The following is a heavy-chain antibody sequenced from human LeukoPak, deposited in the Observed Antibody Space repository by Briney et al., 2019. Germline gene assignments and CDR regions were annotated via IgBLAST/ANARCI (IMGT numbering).Heavy chain of an antibody. D-gene: IGHD1-26*01. CDR3: ARQSGGTYQDFDY. CDR1: GGSISTSAYY. CDR2: FYSSGTT. V-gene: IGHV4-39*01. Sequence: SETLSLTCTVSGGSISTSAYYWGWIRQPPGKGLEWIGSFYSSGTTYYNPPLKSRLTISVDTAKNQFSLNLSSVIAADTAVYYCARQSGGTYQDFDYWGRGILVTVSS. J-gene: IGHJ4*02.